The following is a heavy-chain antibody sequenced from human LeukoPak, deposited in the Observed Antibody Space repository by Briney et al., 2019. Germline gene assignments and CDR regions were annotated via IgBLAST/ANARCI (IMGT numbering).Heavy chain of an antibody. V-gene: IGHV3-23*01. J-gene: IGHJ4*02. CDR3: AKPLGGSSWSPAPFYFDY. CDR2: ISATGGTT. Sequence: GGSLRLSCAASGFTFSSYAMSWVRQAPGKGLEWVSVISATGGTTYYADSVKGRFIISRDNSKNTLYLQMNSLRAEDTAVYYCAKPLGGSSWSPAPFYFDYWGQGTLVTVSS. CDR1: GFTFSSYA. D-gene: IGHD6-13*01.